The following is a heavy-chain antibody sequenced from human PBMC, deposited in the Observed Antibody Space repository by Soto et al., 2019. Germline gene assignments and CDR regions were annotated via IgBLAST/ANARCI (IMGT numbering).Heavy chain of an antibody. J-gene: IGHJ6*02. V-gene: IGHV1-2*04. D-gene: IGHD5-12*01. Sequence: ASVKVSCKASGYTFTGYYTHWVRQAPGQGLEWMGWINPNSGGTNYAQKFQGWVTMTRDTSISTAYMELSRLRSDDTAVYYCARDIVATTPYYYYYYGMDVWGQGTTVTVSS. CDR3: ARDIVATTPYYYYYYGMDV. CDR2: INPNSGGT. CDR1: GYTFTGYY.